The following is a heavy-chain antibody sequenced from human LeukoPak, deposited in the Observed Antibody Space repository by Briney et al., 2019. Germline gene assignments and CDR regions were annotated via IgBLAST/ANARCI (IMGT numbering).Heavy chain of an antibody. J-gene: IGHJ4*02. CDR3: ANFYFDSSGYLADS. V-gene: IGHV4-59*12. D-gene: IGHD3-22*01. CDR1: GASISNYY. CDR2: VSYSGRT. Sequence: SETLSLTCTVSGASISNYYWSWIRQPPGKGLECIGYVSYSGRTNHNPSLKSRVTISADTSKNQFSLRLSSLTAADTAVYYCANFYFDSSGYLADSWGQGTLVTVSS.